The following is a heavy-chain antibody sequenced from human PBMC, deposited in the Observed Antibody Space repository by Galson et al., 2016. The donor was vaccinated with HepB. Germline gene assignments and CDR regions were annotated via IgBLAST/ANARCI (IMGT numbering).Heavy chain of an antibody. CDR3: ARDYVVPATTPDGFDY. V-gene: IGHV1-3*01. D-gene: IGHD2-2*01. J-gene: IGHJ4*02. CDR2: INAGNGNT. Sequence: SVKVSCKASGYTFTNYAMHWARQAPGQRLEWMGWINAGNGNTKYSQKFQGRVTITRDTSASTAYMELSSLRSEDTAVYYCARDYVVPATTPDGFDYWGQGTLVTVSS. CDR1: GYTFTNYA.